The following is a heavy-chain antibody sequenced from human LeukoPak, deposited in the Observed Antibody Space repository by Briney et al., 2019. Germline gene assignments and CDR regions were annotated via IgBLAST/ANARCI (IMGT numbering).Heavy chain of an antibody. V-gene: IGHV3-66*01. CDR3: ARSTNLVGATDAFDI. CDR2: IYSGGST. CDR1: GFTVSSNY. D-gene: IGHD1-26*01. Sequence: GGSLRLSCAASGFTVSSNYMSWVRQAPGEGLEWVSVIYSGGSTYYADSVKGRFTISRDNSKNTLYLQMNSLRAEDTAVYYCARSTNLVGATDAFDIWGQGTMVTVSS. J-gene: IGHJ3*02.